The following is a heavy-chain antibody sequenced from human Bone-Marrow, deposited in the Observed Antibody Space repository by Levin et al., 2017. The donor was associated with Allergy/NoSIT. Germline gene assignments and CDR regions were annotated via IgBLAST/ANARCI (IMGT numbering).Heavy chain of an antibody. CDR2: IYYSGST. D-gene: IGHD6-13*01. Sequence: SETLSLTCTVSGGSIGGSAYYWSWIRQHPGKGLEWIGYIYYSGSTNYNPSLRSRVTISVDTSKNQFSLKVSSVTAADTAVYYCARVLSAAGTASDGVFGYWGQGTLVTVSS. V-gene: IGHV4-31*03. CDR3: ARVLSAAGTASDGVFGY. J-gene: IGHJ4*02. CDR1: GGSIGGSAYY.